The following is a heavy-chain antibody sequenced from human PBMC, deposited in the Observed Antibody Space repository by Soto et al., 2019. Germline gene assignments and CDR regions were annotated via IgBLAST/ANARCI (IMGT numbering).Heavy chain of an antibody. V-gene: IGHV1-69*13. CDR3: ATNGGVNYYDSSGYRDAFDI. CDR2: IIPIFGTA. D-gene: IGHD3-22*01. CDR1: GGTFSSYA. Sequence: SVKVSCKASGGTFSSYAISWVRQAPGQGLEWMGGIIPIFGTANYAQKFQGRVTITADESASTAYMELSSLRSEDTAVYYCATNGGVNYYDSSGYRDAFDIWGQGTMVTVSS. J-gene: IGHJ3*02.